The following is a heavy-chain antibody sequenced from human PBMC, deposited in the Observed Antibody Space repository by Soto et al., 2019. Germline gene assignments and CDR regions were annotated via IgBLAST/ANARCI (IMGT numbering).Heavy chain of an antibody. V-gene: IGHV3-9*01. D-gene: IGHD4-17*01. CDR3: AKARRTLPTTVASFDY. CDR1: GFSFDDYA. Sequence: GGSLILSCASSGFSFDDYAMHWVRQAPGKGLEWVSGISLNSAPIGYADSVKGRFTISRDNAKNSLHLQMNSLRAEYTALYYCAKARRTLPTTVASFDYWGQGT. CDR2: ISLNSAPI. J-gene: IGHJ4*02.